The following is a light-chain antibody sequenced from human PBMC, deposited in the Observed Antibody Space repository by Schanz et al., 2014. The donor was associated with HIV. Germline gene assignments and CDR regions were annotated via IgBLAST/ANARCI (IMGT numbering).Light chain of an antibody. CDR2: GAS. CDR1: QTVTSDF. CDR3: QQYGGSPT. J-gene: IGKJ1*01. Sequence: IVMTQSPGTLSLSPGERATLSCRASQTVTSDFLAWYQQKPGQAPRLLIYGASTRATGIPDRFSGSGSGSAFTLIISRLEPADIAVYYCQQYGGSPTFGQGTKVEIK. V-gene: IGKV3-20*01.